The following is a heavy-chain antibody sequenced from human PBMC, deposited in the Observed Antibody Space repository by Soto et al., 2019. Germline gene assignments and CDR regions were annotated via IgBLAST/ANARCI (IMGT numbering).Heavy chain of an antibody. CDR2: INPSGGST. V-gene: IGHV1-46*03. CDR1: GYTFTSYY. J-gene: IGHJ4*02. CDR3: ARDWGADYYGSGSYKPFDY. D-gene: IGHD3-10*01. Sequence: ASVKVSCKASGYTFTSYYMHWVRQAPGQGLEWMGIINPSGGSTSYAQKFQGRVTMTRDTSTSTVYMELSSLRSEDTAVYYCARDWGADYYGSGSYKPFDYWGQGTLVTVSS.